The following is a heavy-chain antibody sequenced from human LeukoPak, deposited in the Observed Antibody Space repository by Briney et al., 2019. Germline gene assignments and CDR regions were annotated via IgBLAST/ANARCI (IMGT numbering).Heavy chain of an antibody. J-gene: IGHJ2*01. V-gene: IGHV1-69*13. CDR1: GYTFTSYG. Sequence: ASVKVSCKASGYTFTSYGISWVRQAPGQGLEWMGGIIPIFGTANYAQKFQGRVTITADESTSTAYMELSSLRSEDTAVYYCASSPYCSGGSCYSGVNWYFDLWGRGTLVTVSS. D-gene: IGHD2-15*01. CDR2: IIPIFGTA. CDR3: ASSPYCSGGSCYSGVNWYFDL.